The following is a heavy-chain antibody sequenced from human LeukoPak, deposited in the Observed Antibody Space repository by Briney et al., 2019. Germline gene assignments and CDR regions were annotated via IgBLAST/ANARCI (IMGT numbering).Heavy chain of an antibody. D-gene: IGHD3-9*01. J-gene: IGHJ3*02. CDR3: ALQKEFYDITAFYI. V-gene: IGHV4-39*01. CDR1: GGSISSSSYC. Sequence: PPETLSLTCTHSGGSISSSSYCWGWVSQPPGKGLEWIGIIYCRGRDYYNPSLKGRVTTSVDTSKDQFSLRLSSVTAADTAVLYCALQKEFYDITAFYIWGQATMVTDPS. CDR2: IYCRGRD.